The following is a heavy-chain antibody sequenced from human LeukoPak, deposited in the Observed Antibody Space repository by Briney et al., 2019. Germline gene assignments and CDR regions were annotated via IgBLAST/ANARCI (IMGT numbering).Heavy chain of an antibody. CDR3: ARSQYSYDSSGYSPDY. V-gene: IGHV3-30-3*01. J-gene: IGHJ4*02. D-gene: IGHD3-22*01. Sequence: PGGSLRLSCSASTFTFSTYSMHWVRQAPGRGLEWVALISYDGTNKYYTDSVKGRFTISRDNSKNTLYLQMNTLRPEDTAVYYCARSQYSYDSSGYSPDYWGQGTLVTVSS. CDR2: ISYDGTNK. CDR1: TFTFSTYS.